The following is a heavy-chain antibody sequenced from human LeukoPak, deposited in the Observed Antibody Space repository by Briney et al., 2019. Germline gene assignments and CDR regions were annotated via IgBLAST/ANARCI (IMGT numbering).Heavy chain of an antibody. J-gene: IGHJ3*02. CDR1: GFIFYNAW. CDR2: IKSKTDGGTA. CDR3: TTESRDRTGWYGAFDM. D-gene: IGHD6-19*01. Sequence: GGSLRLSCAASGFIFYNAWLDWVRQAPGKGLEWVGRIKSKTDGGTADYPAPVKGRFTISRDDSTNTLFLQMNSLTTEDTAVYFCTTESRDRTGWYGAFDMWGQGTMVTVSS. V-gene: IGHV3-15*01.